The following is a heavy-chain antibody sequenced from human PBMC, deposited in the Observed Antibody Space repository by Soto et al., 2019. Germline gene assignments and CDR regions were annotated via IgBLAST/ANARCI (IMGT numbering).Heavy chain of an antibody. CDR2: INPSGGST. J-gene: IGHJ6*02. CDR1: GYTFTIYY. V-gene: IGHV1-46*01. D-gene: IGHD4-4*01. CDR3: ARSLRNYVYGMDV. Sequence: GASVKVSCKASGYTFTIYYMHWVRQAPGQGLEWMGIINPSGGSTSCAQKFQCRVTMTRDTSTSTVYMELSSLRSEDTAVYYCARSLRNYVYGMDVWGQGTTVTVSS.